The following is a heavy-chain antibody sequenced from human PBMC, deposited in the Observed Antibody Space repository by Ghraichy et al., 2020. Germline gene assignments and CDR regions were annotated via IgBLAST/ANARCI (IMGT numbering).Heavy chain of an antibody. CDR3: ARLLYSVDY. Sequence: SETLSLTCTVSGASINSSGHYWGWIRQPPGKGLEWIVHIFYSGRTDYNPSLKSRVTISIDTSKKKFSLRLSSVTAADTAVYYCARLLYSVDYWGQGTLVTVSS. D-gene: IGHD2-8*01. CDR2: IFYSGRT. V-gene: IGHV4-39*07. J-gene: IGHJ4*02. CDR1: GASINSSGHY.